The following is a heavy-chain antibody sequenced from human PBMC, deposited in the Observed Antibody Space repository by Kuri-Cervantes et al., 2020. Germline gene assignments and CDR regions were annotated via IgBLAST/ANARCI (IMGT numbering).Heavy chain of an antibody. D-gene: IGHD5-12*01. Sequence: SETLSLTCTVSGGSISSSSYYWGWIRQPPGKGLEWIGSIYYSGSTYYNPSLKSRVTISVDTSKNQFSLKLSSVTAADTAVYYCARFGYPYGLDVWGQGTTVTVSS. CDR1: GGSISSSSYY. CDR2: IYYSGST. J-gene: IGHJ6*02. V-gene: IGHV4-39*07. CDR3: ARFGYPYGLDV.